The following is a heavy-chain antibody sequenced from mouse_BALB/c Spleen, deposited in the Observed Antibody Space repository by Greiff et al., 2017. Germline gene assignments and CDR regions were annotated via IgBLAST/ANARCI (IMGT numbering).Heavy chain of an antibody. CDR1: GYTFSSYW. D-gene: IGHD4-1*02. CDR3: ARGSTAAWFAY. CDR2: ILPGSGST. J-gene: IGHJ3*01. Sequence: VQLQQSGAELMKPGASVKISCKATGYTFSSYWIEWVKQRPGHGLEWIGEILPGSGSTNYNEKFNGKATFTADTSSNTAYMQLSSLTSEDSAVYYCARGSTAAWFAYWGQGTLVTVSA. V-gene: IGHV1-9*01.